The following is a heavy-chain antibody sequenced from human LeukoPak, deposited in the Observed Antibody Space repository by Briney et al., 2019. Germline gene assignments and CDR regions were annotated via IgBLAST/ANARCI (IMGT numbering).Heavy chain of an antibody. J-gene: IGHJ4*02. V-gene: IGHV3-72*01. CDR1: GFTFSDHY. CDR3: SRDATGDH. Sequence: GGSLRLSCAVSGFTFSDHYMDWVRQAPGKGLEWVGRSRNRAKSYTTDYAASVKGRFTISRDDSKSTLYLQMNSLETEDTAAYYCSRDATGDHWGQGTLVSVSS. CDR2: SRNRAKSYTT.